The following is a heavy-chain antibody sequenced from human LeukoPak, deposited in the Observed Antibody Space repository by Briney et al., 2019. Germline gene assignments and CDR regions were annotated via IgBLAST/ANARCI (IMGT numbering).Heavy chain of an antibody. CDR1: GFTFSSYS. CDR3: ARDRVTIFGVVIIGKHFDY. Sequence: GGPLRLSWSAAGFTFSSYSMNWVRQAPGKGLEWVSYISSSSSTIYYAASVKGRFTISRDNAKSSLYLQMNSLRAEDTAVYYCARDRVTIFGVVIIGKHFDYWGQGTLVTVSS. J-gene: IGHJ4*02. D-gene: IGHD3-3*01. CDR2: ISSSSSTI. V-gene: IGHV3-48*01.